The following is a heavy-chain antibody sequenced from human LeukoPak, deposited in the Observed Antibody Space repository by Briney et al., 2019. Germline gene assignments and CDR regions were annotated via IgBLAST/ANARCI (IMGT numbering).Heavy chain of an antibody. CDR2: IAFDGSNQ. CDR3: AKDLSRGWSLDY. J-gene: IGHJ4*02. D-gene: IGHD2-15*01. CDR1: GFTFITHG. V-gene: IGHV3-30*18. Sequence: HPGGSLRFSCAASGFTFITHGMHWVRQAPGKGLEWVAIIAFDGSNQYYADSVKGRFTISRDNSKNTLYLQMNSLRAEDTAVYYCAKDLSRGWSLDYWGQGTLVTVSS.